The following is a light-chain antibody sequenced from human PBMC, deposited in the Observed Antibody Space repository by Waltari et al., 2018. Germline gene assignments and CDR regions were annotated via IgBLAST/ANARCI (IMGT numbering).Light chain of an antibody. V-gene: IGLV3-21*03. CDR3: QVWDSSDDHVV. Sequence: SYVLTQPPSVSVAPGKTARITCGGNKIGSPRVHWYQQKAGQAPVLVVYDDSNRPSGIPERFSGSNFGNTATLTIRRVEGGDEADYYCQVWDSSDDHVVFGGGTKLTVL. J-gene: IGLJ2*01. CDR2: DDS. CDR1: KIGSPR.